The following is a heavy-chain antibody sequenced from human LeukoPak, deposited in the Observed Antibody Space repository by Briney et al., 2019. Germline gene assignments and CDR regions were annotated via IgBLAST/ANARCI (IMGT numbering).Heavy chain of an antibody. V-gene: IGHV3-21*01. J-gene: IGHJ3*02. CDR2: ISSSSSYI. CDR1: GFTFSSYS. CDR3: ARDSVGYGDHGAFDI. Sequence: GGSLRLSCAASGFTFSSYSMNWGRQAPGKGLEWVSSISSSSSYIYYADSVKGRFTISRDNAKNSLYLQMNSLRAEDTAVYYCARDSVGYGDHGAFDIWGQGTLGTVSS. D-gene: IGHD4-17*01.